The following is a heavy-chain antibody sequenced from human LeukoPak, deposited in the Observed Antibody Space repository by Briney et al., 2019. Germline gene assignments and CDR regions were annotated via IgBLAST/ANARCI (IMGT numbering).Heavy chain of an antibody. V-gene: IGHV4-31*03. D-gene: IGHD3-10*01. CDR2: IYYSGST. Sequence: SETLSLTCTVSGGSISSGGYYWGWIRQHPGKGLEWIGYIYYSGSTYYNPSLKSRVTISVDTSKNQFSLKLSSVTAADTAVYYCARDLYYYGSGSLDNGMDVWGKGTTVTVSS. J-gene: IGHJ6*04. CDR1: GGSISSGGYY. CDR3: ARDLYYYGSGSLDNGMDV.